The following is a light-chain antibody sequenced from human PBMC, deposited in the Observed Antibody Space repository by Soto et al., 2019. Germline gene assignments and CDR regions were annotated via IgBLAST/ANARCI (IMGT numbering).Light chain of an antibody. CDR2: DSS. Sequence: VLTQSPATLSLSPGERATISCRASQTVNNYLAWYQQRPGQAPRLLIYDSSTMATGIPAMFSASVSGTDFTLTISSLEPEDFAGYYCQQRRVWPLTFGGGTKVEIK. J-gene: IGKJ4*01. CDR1: QTVNNY. CDR3: QQRRVWPLT. V-gene: IGKV3-11*01.